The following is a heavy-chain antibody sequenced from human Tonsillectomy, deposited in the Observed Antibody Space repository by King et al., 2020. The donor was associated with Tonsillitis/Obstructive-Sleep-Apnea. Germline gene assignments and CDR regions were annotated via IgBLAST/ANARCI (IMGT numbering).Heavy chain of an antibody. Sequence: QLVQSGAEVKKPGASVKVSCKASGYTFTGYYMHWVRQAPGQGLEWKGWINPNSGGTKYAQKFQGWVTMTRDTSISTAYMELSRLRSDDTAVYYCARAFCSSSTCYTAFDPWGQGTLVTVSS. V-gene: IGHV1-2*04. CDR1: GYTFTGYY. J-gene: IGHJ5*02. CDR2: INPNSGGT. D-gene: IGHD2-2*01. CDR3: ARAFCSSSTCYTAFDP.